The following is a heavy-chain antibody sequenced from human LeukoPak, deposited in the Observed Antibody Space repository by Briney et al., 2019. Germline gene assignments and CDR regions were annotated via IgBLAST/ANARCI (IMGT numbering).Heavy chain of an antibody. CDR1: GFTFSAFS. Sequence: PGGSLRLSCAASGFTFSAFSMNWVRQAPGKGLEWVSAISSSSSDIYYTDSVKGRFTISRDNANNFLYLQVSSLRAEDTAVYYCATGYTSGTRIDYWGQGILVSVSS. CDR3: ATGYTSGTRIDY. D-gene: IGHD6-19*01. CDR2: ISSSSSDI. V-gene: IGHV3-21*01. J-gene: IGHJ4*02.